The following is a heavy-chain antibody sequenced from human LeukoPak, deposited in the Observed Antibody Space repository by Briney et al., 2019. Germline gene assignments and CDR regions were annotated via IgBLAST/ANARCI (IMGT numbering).Heavy chain of an antibody. V-gene: IGHV4-59*01. CDR3: ARVPPFNYYDSSGPPRVYYYMDV. CDR2: IYYSGST. J-gene: IGHJ6*03. Sequence: SETLSLTCTVSGGSISSYYWSWIRQPPGKGLEWIGYIYYSGSTNYNPSLKSRVTISVDTSKNQFSLKLSSVTAADTAVYYCARVPPFNYYDSSGPPRVYYYMDVWGKGTTVTVSS. D-gene: IGHD3-22*01. CDR1: GGSISSYY.